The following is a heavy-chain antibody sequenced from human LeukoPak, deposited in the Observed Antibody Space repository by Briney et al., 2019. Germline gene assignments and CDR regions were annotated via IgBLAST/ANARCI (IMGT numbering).Heavy chain of an antibody. CDR1: GYTFTSYG. J-gene: IGHJ5*02. D-gene: IGHD3-10*01. CDR3: ARGLRRGRWFDP. V-gene: IGHV1-8*03. CDR2: MNPNSGNT. Sequence: ASVKVSCKASGYTFTSYGINWVRQATGQGLEWKGWMNPNSGNTGYAQKFQGRVTITRNTSISTAYMELSSLRSEDTAVYYCARGLRRGRWFDPWGQGTLVTVSS.